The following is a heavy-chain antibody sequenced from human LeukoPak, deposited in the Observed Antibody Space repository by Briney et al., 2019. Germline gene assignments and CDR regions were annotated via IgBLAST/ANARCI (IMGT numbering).Heavy chain of an antibody. D-gene: IGHD3-9*01. CDR1: GYAFTSYA. Sequence: ASVKLSCKTSGYAFTSYAISWVRQAPGQGLEWMGWISGHTGKKSFAQKFQGRVTLTTHTSTSTAYMELRSLRSDDTAVYYCARSYDIFHNYMDVWGKGTTVTVSS. J-gene: IGHJ6*03. CDR2: ISGHTGKK. V-gene: IGHV1-18*01. CDR3: ARSYDIFHNYMDV.